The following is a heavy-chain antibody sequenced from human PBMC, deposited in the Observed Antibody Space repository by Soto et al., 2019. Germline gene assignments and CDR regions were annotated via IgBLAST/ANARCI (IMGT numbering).Heavy chain of an antibody. V-gene: IGHV3-7*05. Sequence: PGGSLRLSCAASGSTFSSYWMSWVRQAPGKGLEWVANIKQDGSEKYYVDSVKGRFTISRDNAKNSLYLQMNSLRAEDTAVYYCARPRRHYDSSGYYSYYFDPWGQGTLVTVSS. CDR2: IKQDGSEK. D-gene: IGHD3-22*01. CDR1: GSTFSSYW. CDR3: ARPRRHYDSSGYYSYYFDP. J-gene: IGHJ4*02.